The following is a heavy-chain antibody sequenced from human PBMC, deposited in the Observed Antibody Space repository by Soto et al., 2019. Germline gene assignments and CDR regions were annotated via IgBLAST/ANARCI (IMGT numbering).Heavy chain of an antibody. CDR3: ARTERPERWLPFQH. Sequence: KPGGSLRLSCAASGFTFSDYYMSWIRQAPGKGLEWVSYISSSGSTIYYADSVKGRFTISRDNAKNSLYLQMNSLRAEDTAVYYCARTERPERWLPFQHWGQGTLVTVSS. J-gene: IGHJ1*01. CDR2: ISSSGSTI. V-gene: IGHV3-11*01. CDR1: GFTFSDYY. D-gene: IGHD5-12*01.